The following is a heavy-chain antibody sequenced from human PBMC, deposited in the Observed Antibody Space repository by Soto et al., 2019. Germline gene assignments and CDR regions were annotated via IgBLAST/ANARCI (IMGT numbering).Heavy chain of an antibody. CDR1: VYSISSSNW. D-gene: IGHD3-10*01. V-gene: IGHV4-28*01. J-gene: IGHJ6*02. CDR3: ARINPGAGYSYAMDV. Sequence: SETLSLTSAVSVYSISSSNWWGCVRQPPRKGLEWIGDIYYTGSTHYNPSLKSRVTMSVDTSTNQFSLKLSSVTAVDTAVYYCARINPGAGYSYAMDVWGQGTPVTVSS. CDR2: IYYTGST.